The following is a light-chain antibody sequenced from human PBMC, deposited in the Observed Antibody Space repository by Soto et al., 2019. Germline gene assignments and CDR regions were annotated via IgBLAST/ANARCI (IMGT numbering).Light chain of an antibody. CDR3: AAWEASWNGPV. CDR1: SSNIGSNT. V-gene: IGLV1-44*01. J-gene: IGLJ3*02. CDR2: SNN. Sequence: QSVLTQPPSASGTPGQRVTISCSGSSSNIGSNTVNWYQQLPGTAPKLLIYSNNQRPSGVPDRFSGSKSGTSASLAISGLESVDKPDYSCAAWEASWNGPVFAEGPKLP.